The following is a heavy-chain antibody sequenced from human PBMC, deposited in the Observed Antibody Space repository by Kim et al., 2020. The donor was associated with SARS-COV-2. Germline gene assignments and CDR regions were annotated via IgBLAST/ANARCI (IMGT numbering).Heavy chain of an antibody. D-gene: IGHD3-22*01. J-gene: IGHJ4*02. Sequence: ADSVKGRFTISRDNAEKSLFLHMSSLRADDTAVYYCARAGLYDSSGYYPDHWGQGTLVTVSS. CDR3: ARAGLYDSSGYYPDH. V-gene: IGHV3-11*05.